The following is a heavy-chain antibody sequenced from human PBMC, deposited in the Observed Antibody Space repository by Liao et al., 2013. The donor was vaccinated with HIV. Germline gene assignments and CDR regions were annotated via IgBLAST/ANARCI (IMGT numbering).Heavy chain of an antibody. J-gene: IGHJ4*02. CDR2: VNHSGST. CDR1: GGSFSGYY. D-gene: IGHD3-16*01. V-gene: IGHV4-34*01. CDR3: ARNPWTRGFLGGAYFDY. Sequence: QVQLQQWGAGLLKPSETLSLTCAVYGGSFSGYYWSWIRQPPGKGLEWIGEVNHSGSTNYNPSLKSRVTISVDTSKNQFSLKLSSVTAADTAVYYCARNPWTRGFLGGAYFDYWGQGNPGHRLL.